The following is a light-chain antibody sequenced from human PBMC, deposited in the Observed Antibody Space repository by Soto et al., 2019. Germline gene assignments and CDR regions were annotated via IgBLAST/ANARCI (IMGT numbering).Light chain of an antibody. CDR3: SAYAGSNNLDV. CDR1: SSDVGGYNY. CDR2: EVN. V-gene: IGLV2-8*01. Sequence: QSALTQPPSASGSPGQSVTISCTGTSSDVGGYNYVSWYQHHPGKAPKLMIFEVNKPPSGVPDRFSGSKSGNTASLTVSGLQAEDEADYYCSAYAGSNNLDVFGGGTKLTVL. J-gene: IGLJ2*01.